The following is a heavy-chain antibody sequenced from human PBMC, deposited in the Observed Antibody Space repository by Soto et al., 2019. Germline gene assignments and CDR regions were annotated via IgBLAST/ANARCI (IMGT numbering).Heavy chain of an antibody. CDR1: GFTFSSYG. CDR3: AKYSDNGEHGDWFDP. CDR2: ISFDGSKK. Sequence: QVQLVESGGGVVQPGRSLRLSCAASGFTFSSYGMHWVRQAPGKGLEWVAVISFDGSKKYYADSVKGRLTISRDNSWNTLFLQMNGLRAEDTALYYCAKYSDNGEHGDWFDPWGPGTLVTVSS. D-gene: IGHD4-17*01. J-gene: IGHJ5*02. V-gene: IGHV3-30*18.